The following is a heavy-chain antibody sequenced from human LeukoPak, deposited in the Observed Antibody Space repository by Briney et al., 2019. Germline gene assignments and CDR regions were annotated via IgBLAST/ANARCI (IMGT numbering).Heavy chain of an antibody. V-gene: IGHV4-59*08. Sequence: NPSETLSLTCTVSGGSISSYYWSWIRQPPGKGLEWIGYIYYSGSTNYNPSLKSRVTISVDTSKNQFSLKLSSVTAADTAVYYCARTNILTGYYHFDYWGQGTLVTVSS. CDR2: IYYSGST. CDR3: ARTNILTGYYHFDY. J-gene: IGHJ4*02. D-gene: IGHD3-9*01. CDR1: GGSISSYY.